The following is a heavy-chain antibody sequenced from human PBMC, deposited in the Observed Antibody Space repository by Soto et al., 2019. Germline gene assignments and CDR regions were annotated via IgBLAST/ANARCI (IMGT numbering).Heavy chain of an antibody. J-gene: IGHJ4*02. CDR1: GFPFSSYG. Sequence: GGSLSLSCTASGFPFSSYGMHWVRQAPGKGLEWVAVISYDGSNKYYADSVKGRFTISRDNSKNTLYLQMNSLRAEDTAVYYCAKGRKYYYDSSGYYYGHWGQGTLVTVSS. D-gene: IGHD3-22*01. CDR2: ISYDGSNK. V-gene: IGHV3-30*18. CDR3: AKGRKYYYDSSGYYYGH.